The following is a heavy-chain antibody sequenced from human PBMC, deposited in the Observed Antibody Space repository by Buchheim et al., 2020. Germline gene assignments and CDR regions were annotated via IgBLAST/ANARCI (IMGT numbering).Heavy chain of an antibody. J-gene: IGHJ4*02. CDR2: INPSGGST. D-gene: IGHD3-22*01. CDR1: GYTFTSYY. V-gene: IGHV1-46*01. Sequence: QVQLVQSGAEVKKPGASVKVSCRASGYTFTSYYMHWVRQAPGQGLEWMGIINPSGGSTSYAQKFQGRVTMTRDTSTSTVYMELSSLRSEDTAVYYCARDLTYYYDSSGWGVFDYWGQGTL. CDR3: ARDLTYYYDSSGWGVFDY.